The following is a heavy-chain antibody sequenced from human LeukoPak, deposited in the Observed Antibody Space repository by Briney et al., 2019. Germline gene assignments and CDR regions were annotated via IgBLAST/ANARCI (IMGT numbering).Heavy chain of an antibody. CDR3: AIDPNWGTHS. Sequence: EGSLRLSCAASGFTFGTYTMYWVRHPPGKRLEWVSIIGNNGGGIHYADSVKGRFTISRDNFKNALYLQMNSLRVEDTAVYYCAIDPNWGTHSWGQGVLVTVSS. CDR1: GFTFGTYT. D-gene: IGHD7-27*01. CDR2: IGNNGGGI. V-gene: IGHV3-23*01. J-gene: IGHJ4*02.